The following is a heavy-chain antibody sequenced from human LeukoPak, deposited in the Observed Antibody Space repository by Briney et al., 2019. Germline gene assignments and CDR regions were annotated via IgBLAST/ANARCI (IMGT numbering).Heavy chain of an antibody. V-gene: IGHV3-23*01. D-gene: IGHD1-1*01. Sequence: GGSLRLSCAASGFTFSRIAMTWVRQAPGKGLEWASTIRSNGDTAYNADSVRGRFAISRDNSKNALFLQMNGLRVEDTAIYYCAKGQELDDGVFDSWGQGTLVTVSS. CDR2: IRSNGDTA. CDR1: GFTFSRIA. J-gene: IGHJ4*02. CDR3: AKGQELDDGVFDS.